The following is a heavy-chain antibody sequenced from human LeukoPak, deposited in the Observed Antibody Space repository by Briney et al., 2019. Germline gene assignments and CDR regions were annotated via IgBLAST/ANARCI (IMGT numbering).Heavy chain of an antibody. D-gene: IGHD1-26*01. CDR1: GFTFSSYG. CDR2: IWYDGSNK. V-gene: IGHV3-33*01. CDR3: AREKVRELPDY. Sequence: GGSLRLSCAASGFTFSSYGMHWVRQAPGKGLEWVAVIWYDGSNKYYADSVKGRFTISRDNSKNTLYLQMNSLRAEDTAVYYCAREKVRELPDYWGQGTLVTVSS. J-gene: IGHJ4*02.